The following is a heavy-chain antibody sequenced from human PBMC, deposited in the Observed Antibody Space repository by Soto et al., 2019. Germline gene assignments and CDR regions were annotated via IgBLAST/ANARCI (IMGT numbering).Heavy chain of an antibody. J-gene: IGHJ4*02. V-gene: IGHV3-23*01. CDR2: ISGSGGST. CDR1: GFTFSSYA. CDR3: AKDGGTHDILTGYYASDYFDY. Sequence: GGSLRLSYAASGFTFSSYAMSWVRQAPGKGLEWVSAISGSGGSTYYADSVKGRFTISRDNSKNTLYLQMNSLRAEDTAVYYCAKDGGTHDILTGYYASDYFDYWGQGTLVTVSS. D-gene: IGHD3-9*01.